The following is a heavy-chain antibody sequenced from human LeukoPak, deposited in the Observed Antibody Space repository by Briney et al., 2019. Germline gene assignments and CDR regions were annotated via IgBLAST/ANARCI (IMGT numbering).Heavy chain of an antibody. CDR1: GFTFDDYA. J-gene: IGHJ4*02. CDR3: AKAAGRLLLETVAGHFDY. V-gene: IGHV3-9*01. Sequence: PGRSLRLSCAASGFTFDDYAMHWVRQAPGKGLEWVSGISWNSGSIGYADCVKGRFTISRDNSKNTLYLRMNSLRAEDTAVYYCAKAAGRLLLETVAGHFDYWGQGTLVTVSS. CDR2: ISWNSGSI. D-gene: IGHD6-19*01.